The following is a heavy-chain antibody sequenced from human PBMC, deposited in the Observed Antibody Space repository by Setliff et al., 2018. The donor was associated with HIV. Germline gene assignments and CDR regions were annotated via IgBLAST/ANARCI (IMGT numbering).Heavy chain of an antibody. CDR3: ARENGWLFGWFDP. D-gene: IGHD3-22*01. CDR2: IYYSGRTSHSGST. Sequence: SETLSLTCTVSGDSITSGGYSWTWIRQPPGKALEWVGYIYYSGRTSHSGSTYYNPSVASRITISGDTSKNQFSLKLTSVTAADTAIYYCARENGWLFGWFDPWGQGTPGTVSS. V-gene: IGHV4-30-4*08. CDR1: GDSITSGGYS. J-gene: IGHJ5*02.